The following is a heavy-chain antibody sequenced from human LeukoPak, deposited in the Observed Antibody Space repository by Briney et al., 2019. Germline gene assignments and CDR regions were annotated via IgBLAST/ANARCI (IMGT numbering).Heavy chain of an antibody. CDR2: INPNSGGT. D-gene: IGHD3-22*01. CDR3: ARAYYYDSSGYYYNY. J-gene: IGHJ4*02. CDR1: GYTFTGYY. V-gene: IGHV1-2*02. Sequence: ASVKVSCKASGYTFTGYYMHWVRQAPGQGLEWMGWINPNSGGTNYAQKFQGRVTMTRDTSISTAYMELSRLRSDDTVVYYCARAYYYDSSGYYYNYWGQGTLVTVSS.